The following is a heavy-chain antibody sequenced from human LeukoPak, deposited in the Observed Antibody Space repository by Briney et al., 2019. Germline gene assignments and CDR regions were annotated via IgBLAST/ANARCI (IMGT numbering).Heavy chain of an antibody. V-gene: IGHV4-59*01. CDR1: GGSISSYF. Sequence: SETLSLTCTVSGGSISSYFCSWIRQPPGKGLEWIGYIYHSGRTNYNPSLKSRVTISVDTSKNQFSLRLSSVTAADTAVYYCAASGGYSYGHLDYWGQGTLVTVSS. CDR3: AASGGYSYGHLDY. CDR2: IYHSGRT. J-gene: IGHJ4*02. D-gene: IGHD5-18*01.